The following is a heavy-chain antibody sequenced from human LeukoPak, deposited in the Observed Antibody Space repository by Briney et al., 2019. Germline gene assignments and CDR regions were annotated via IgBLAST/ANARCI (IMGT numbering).Heavy chain of an antibody. J-gene: IGHJ5*02. CDR1: GGSISSSSYY. CDR3: ARDKSLAAAGPYNWFDP. V-gene: IGHV4-39*07. Sequence: SETLSLTCRVSGGSISSSSYYWGWIRQPPGKGLEWIGSIYYSGSTYYNPSLKSRVTISVDTSKNQFSLKLSSVTAADTAVYYCARDKSLAAAGPYNWFDPWGQGTLVTVSS. D-gene: IGHD6-13*01. CDR2: IYYSGST.